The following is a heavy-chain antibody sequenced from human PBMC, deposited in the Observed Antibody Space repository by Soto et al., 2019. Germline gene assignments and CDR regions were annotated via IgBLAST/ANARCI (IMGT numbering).Heavy chain of an antibody. CDR3: TRLSEYGEPKGFDS. J-gene: IGHJ5*01. D-gene: IGHD4-17*01. Sequence: EVQLVESGGGLIQPGRSLRLSCAASGFTFDDYAMHWVRQAPGKGLEWVSGISWNSHIIAYVDSVKGRFTTSRDNAKNFLYLQMNSLSPEDTALYCCTRLSEYGEPKGFDSWGQGTLVVVSS. CDR1: GFTFDDYA. CDR2: ISWNSHII. V-gene: IGHV3-9*01.